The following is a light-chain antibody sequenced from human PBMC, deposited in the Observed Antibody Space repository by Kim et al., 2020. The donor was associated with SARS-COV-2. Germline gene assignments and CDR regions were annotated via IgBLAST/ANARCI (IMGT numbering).Light chain of an antibody. J-gene: IGLJ1*01. Sequence: SVSPGQTASITCSGDKLGDKYACWYQQKPGQSPELVIYQDSKRPSGIPERFSGSNSGNTATLTISGTQAMDEADYYCQAWDSSTGVFGTGTKVTVL. CDR1: KLGDKY. CDR3: QAWDSSTGV. CDR2: QDS. V-gene: IGLV3-1*01.